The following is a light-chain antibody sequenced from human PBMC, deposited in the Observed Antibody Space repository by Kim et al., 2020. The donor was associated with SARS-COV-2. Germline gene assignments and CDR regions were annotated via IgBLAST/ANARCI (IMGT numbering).Light chain of an antibody. Sequence: VSPGQTASITCSGDKLGDKYACWYQQQPGQSPVLVIYQDSKRPSGIPERFSGSNSGNTATLTISGTQAMDEADYYCQAWDSSTYVFGTGTKVTVL. V-gene: IGLV3-1*01. CDR1: KLGDKY. CDR3: QAWDSSTYV. CDR2: QDS. J-gene: IGLJ1*01.